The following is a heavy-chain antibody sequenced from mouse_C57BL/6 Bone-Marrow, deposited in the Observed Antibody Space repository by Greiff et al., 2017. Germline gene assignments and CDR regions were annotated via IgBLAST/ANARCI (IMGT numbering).Heavy chain of an antibody. Sequence: EVQLQQSGGGLVQPGESLKLSCESNEYEFPSHDMSWVRKTPEKRLELVAAINSDGGSTYYPDTMERRFIISRDNTKKTLYLQMSSLRSEDTALYYCARQRYYGSVWYFDVWGTGTTVTVSS. CDR2: INSDGGST. D-gene: IGHD1-1*01. J-gene: IGHJ1*03. V-gene: IGHV5-2*01. CDR3: ARQRYYGSVWYFDV. CDR1: EYEFPSHD.